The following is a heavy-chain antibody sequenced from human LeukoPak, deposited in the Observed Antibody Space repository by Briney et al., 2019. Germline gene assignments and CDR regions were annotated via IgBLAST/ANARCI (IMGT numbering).Heavy chain of an antibody. J-gene: IGHJ4*02. V-gene: IGHV3-23*01. CDR3: VKGLRSYGYSLFDY. CDR2: ISGGGETS. D-gene: IGHD5-18*01. Sequence: GSLRLSCAASGFTFSSYAMNWVRQAPGEGLEWVSVISGGGETSYYADSVKGRFTISRDNSKNTIYLQMNSLGAEDTAVYYCVKGLRSYGYSLFDYWGQGSLVTVSS. CDR1: GFTFSSYA.